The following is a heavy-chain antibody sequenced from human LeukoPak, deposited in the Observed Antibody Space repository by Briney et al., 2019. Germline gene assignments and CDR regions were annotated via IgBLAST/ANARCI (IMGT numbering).Heavy chain of an antibody. CDR3: ARGRSAMRMDV. CDR1: GGTFSSYA. D-gene: IGHD2-2*01. V-gene: IGHV1-69*01. J-gene: IGHJ6*04. CDR2: IIPIFGTA. Sequence: ASVTVSCKASGGTFSSYAISWVRPAPRPGLEWVGGIIPIFGTANYAQKFKSRVTITADESTSTAYLELSSLRFEDTAVYYCARGRSAMRMDVWGKGTTVTVSS.